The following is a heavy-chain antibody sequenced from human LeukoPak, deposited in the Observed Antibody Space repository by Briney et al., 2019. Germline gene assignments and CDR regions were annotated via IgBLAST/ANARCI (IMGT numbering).Heavy chain of an antibody. CDR2: IYYSGST. D-gene: IGHD6-25*01. V-gene: IGHV4-39*07. CDR3: ARDRPGIAAN. Sequence: LEWIGSIYYSGSTYYNPSLKSRVTISVDTSKDQFSLKLSSVTAADTAVYYCARDRPGIAANWGQGTLVTVSS. J-gene: IGHJ4*02.